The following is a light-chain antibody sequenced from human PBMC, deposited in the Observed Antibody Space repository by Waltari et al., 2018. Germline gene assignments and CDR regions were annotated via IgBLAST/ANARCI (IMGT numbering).Light chain of an antibody. V-gene: IGKV3-15*01. CDR1: QSVSRN. CDR3: HQYNNWPPWT. Sequence: ETVMTQSPATLFVSPGERATLSCRASQSVSRNLAWYQQKPGQAPRLLIYETSTRATGIPARFSGSGSGTEFTLTISSLQSEDVAIYHCHQYNNWPPWTFGQGTKVEI. CDR2: ETS. J-gene: IGKJ1*01.